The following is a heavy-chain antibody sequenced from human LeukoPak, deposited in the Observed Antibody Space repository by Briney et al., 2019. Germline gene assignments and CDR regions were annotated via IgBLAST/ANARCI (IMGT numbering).Heavy chain of an antibody. CDR3: ARYRWGGAPQTKYFQH. Sequence: GAPVKVSCKASGGTFSSYAISWVRQAPGQGLEWMGGIIPIFGTANYAQKFQGRVTITADESTSTAYMELSSLRSEDTAVSYCARYRWGGAPQTKYFQHWGQGTLVTVSS. J-gene: IGHJ1*01. D-gene: IGHD2-8*02. CDR2: IIPIFGTA. CDR1: GGTFSSYA. V-gene: IGHV1-69*13.